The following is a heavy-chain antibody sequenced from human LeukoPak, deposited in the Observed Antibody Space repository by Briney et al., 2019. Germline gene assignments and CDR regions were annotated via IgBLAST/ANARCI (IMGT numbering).Heavy chain of an antibody. Sequence: GESLQISCQGSGYSFTTYWVGWVRQMPGKGLEWMGIIYPGVSDTRYSPSFQGQVTISADKSISTAYLQWSSLKASDTAMYYCARYGYYYDSSGYYGGGHWGQGTLVTVSS. V-gene: IGHV5-51*01. D-gene: IGHD3-22*01. J-gene: IGHJ4*02. CDR2: IYPGVSDT. CDR3: ARYGYYYDSSGYYGGGH. CDR1: GYSFTTYW.